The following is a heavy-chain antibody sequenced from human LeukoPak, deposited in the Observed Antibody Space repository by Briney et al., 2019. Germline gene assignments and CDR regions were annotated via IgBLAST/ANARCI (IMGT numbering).Heavy chain of an antibody. J-gene: IGHJ4*02. CDR3: ARFKRAGGWSYFDY. CDR1: GASISSGNYC. CDR2: LHTTGGT. Sequence: SETLSLTCIVSGASISSGNYCWTWIRQPAGKGLEWIGRLHTTGGTNYNPSFKSRLSISGDTSKNQFSLQLSSVTAADTAVYYCARFKRAGGWSYFDYWGQGTLVTVSS. V-gene: IGHV4-61*02. D-gene: IGHD6-19*01.